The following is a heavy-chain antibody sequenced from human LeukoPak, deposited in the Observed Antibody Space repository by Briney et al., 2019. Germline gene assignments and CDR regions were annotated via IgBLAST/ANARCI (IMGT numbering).Heavy chain of an antibody. CDR3: ARTYGDFDDAFDV. CDR1: GGSISSSTYY. J-gene: IGHJ3*01. CDR2: IYYSGST. V-gene: IGHV4-39*01. D-gene: IGHD4-17*01. Sequence: SETLSLTCTVSGGSISSSTYYWGWIRQPPGKGLEWIGSIYYSGSTYNNPSLKSRVTIFVDTSKNQFSLKLSSVTATDTAVYYCARTYGDFDDAFDVWGQGTMVTVSS.